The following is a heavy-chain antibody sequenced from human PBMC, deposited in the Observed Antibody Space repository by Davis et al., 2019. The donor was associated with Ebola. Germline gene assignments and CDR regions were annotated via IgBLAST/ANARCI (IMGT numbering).Heavy chain of an antibody. CDR2: IYHSGST. V-gene: IGHV4-30-2*01. D-gene: IGHD6-19*01. CDR1: GGSISSGGYS. J-gene: IGHJ6*02. CDR3: ARGQSGWYEDYYYYGMDV. Sequence: MPSETLSLTCAVSGGSISSGGYSWSWIRQPPGKGLEWIGYIYHSGSTYYNPSLKSRVTISVDRSKNQFSLKLSSVTAADTAVYYCARGQSGWYEDYYYYGMDVWGQGTTVTVSS.